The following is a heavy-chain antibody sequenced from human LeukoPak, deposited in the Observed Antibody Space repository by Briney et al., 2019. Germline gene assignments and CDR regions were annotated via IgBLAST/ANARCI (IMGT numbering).Heavy chain of an antibody. V-gene: IGHV1-18*01. Sequence: ASVKVSCKASGFAFTTYPLAWVRQAPGQGLEWLGWISAYNGKTDYAQKLQGRVTMTADTSTSTAYMELRSLRSDDTAVYYCARDVWFGDIHYGFDIWGHGTAVIVSS. CDR3: ARDVWFGDIHYGFDI. J-gene: IGHJ3*02. CDR1: GFAFTTYP. CDR2: ISAYNGKT. D-gene: IGHD3-10*01.